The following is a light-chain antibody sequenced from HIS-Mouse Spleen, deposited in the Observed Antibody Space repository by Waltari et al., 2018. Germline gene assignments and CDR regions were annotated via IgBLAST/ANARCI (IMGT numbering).Light chain of an antibody. CDR1: SSDVGGYNY. V-gene: IGLV2-8*01. Sequence: QSALTQPPSASGSPGQSVTISCTGTSSDVGGYNYVSWYQQHPGKAPKLLIYEVSTRPSGVPARFSGAQSGNTASLTVSGLQAEDEADYYCSSYAGSNNWLFGGGTKLTVL. J-gene: IGLJ3*02. CDR3: SSYAGSNNWL. CDR2: EVS.